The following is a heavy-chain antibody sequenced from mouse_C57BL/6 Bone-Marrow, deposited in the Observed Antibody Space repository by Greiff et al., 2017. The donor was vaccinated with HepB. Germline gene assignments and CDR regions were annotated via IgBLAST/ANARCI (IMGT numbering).Heavy chain of an antibody. V-gene: IGHV1-55*01. CDR2: IYPGSGST. D-gene: IGHD1-1*01. CDR3: ASHYYGSSGDWYFDV. Sequence: QVQLQQPGAELVKPGASVKMSCKASGYTFTSYWITWVKQRPGQGLEWIGDIYPGSGSTNYNEKFKSKATLTVDTSSSTAYMQLSSLTSEDSAVYYCASHYYGSSGDWYFDVWGTGTTVTVSS. J-gene: IGHJ1*03. CDR1: GYTFTSYW.